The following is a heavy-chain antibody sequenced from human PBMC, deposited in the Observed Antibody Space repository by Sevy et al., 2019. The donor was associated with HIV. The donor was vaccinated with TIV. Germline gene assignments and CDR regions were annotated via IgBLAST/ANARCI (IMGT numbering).Heavy chain of an antibody. J-gene: IGHJ4*02. D-gene: IGHD1-7*01. V-gene: IGHV4-31*03. Sequence: SETLSLTCTVSGGSIGSGGYYWTWIRQHPGKGLEWIGYIYYSGSTYYNPSLKSRVTISVDTSKNQFSLKLSSVTAADTAVYYCARRGTGTSPFDSWGQGTLVTVSS. CDR1: GGSIGSGGYY. CDR3: ARRGTGTSPFDS. CDR2: IYYSGST.